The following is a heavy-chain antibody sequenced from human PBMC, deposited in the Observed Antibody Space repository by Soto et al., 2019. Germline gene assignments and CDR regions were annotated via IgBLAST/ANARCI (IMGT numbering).Heavy chain of an antibody. Sequence: QVLLVQSGAEVKETGASVKVSCKGSGYSFTRYAIHWVRQAPGQTLEWMGWINAGGGGTKYSQKLQGRVTISRDTSATTVYLDLSSLRYEDTAVYYCAREKGAAGTFDFWGQGTLVTVSS. CDR2: INAGGGGT. CDR1: GYSFTRYA. CDR3: AREKGAAGTFDF. J-gene: IGHJ4*02. D-gene: IGHD6-13*01. V-gene: IGHV1-3*01.